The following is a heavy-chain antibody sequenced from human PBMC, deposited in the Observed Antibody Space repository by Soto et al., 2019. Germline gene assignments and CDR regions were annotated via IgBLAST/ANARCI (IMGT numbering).Heavy chain of an antibody. CDR2: IFHSGST. CDR3: ARAPYGSGSFVYYFDY. CDR1: GGSISSGGYS. J-gene: IGHJ4*02. Sequence: PWETLSLTCAVSGGSISSGGYSWSCIRQPQGKGLEWIGYIFHSGSTKYNPSLKSRVTISLDRSKNQFSMKLSSVTAADTAVYYCARAPYGSGSFVYYFDYWGQGTLVTVSS. D-gene: IGHD3-10*01. V-gene: IGHV4-30-2*01.